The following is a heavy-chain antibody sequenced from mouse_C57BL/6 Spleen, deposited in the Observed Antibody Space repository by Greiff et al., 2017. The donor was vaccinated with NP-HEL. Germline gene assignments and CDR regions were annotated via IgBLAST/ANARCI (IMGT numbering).Heavy chain of an antibody. CDR2: IDPYDGET. J-gene: IGHJ3*01. CDR3: AIWGNSLAY. D-gene: IGHD2-1*01. Sequence: QVQLKQSGAELVRPGSSVKLSCKASGYTFTSYWMYWVKQRPIQGLDWIGNIDPYDGETHYHPPFKDKATLTVDKSSSTAYMQLSSLTSEYSAVYYCAIWGNSLAYWGQGTLVTVSA. V-gene: IGHV1-52*01. CDR1: GYTFTSYW.